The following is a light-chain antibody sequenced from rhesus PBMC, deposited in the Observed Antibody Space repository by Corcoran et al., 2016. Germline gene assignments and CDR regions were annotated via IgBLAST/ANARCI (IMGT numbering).Light chain of an antibody. Sequence: DIQMTQSPSSLSASVGDTVNISCRASQSISSWLDWYQQKPGKAPKLLIYKASSLQSGIPSRFSGSGSGTDFTLTISSLQSEDFATYYCQHYYSPPFTFGPGTKLDIK. J-gene: IGKJ3*01. CDR3: QHYYSPPFT. V-gene: IGKV1-22*01. CDR1: QSISSW. CDR2: KAS.